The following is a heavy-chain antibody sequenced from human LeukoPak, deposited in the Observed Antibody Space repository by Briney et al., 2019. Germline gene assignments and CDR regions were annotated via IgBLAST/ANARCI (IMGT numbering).Heavy chain of an antibody. V-gene: IGHV1-69*10. Sequence: SVKVSCKASGGTFSRNAISWVRQAPGQGLEWMGWFIPMVGVETYAQSFQGRVTITADRSTSTAYMELSSLRSEDTAVYYCARVQAVGVPVAIDAYYSYGMDVWGQGTAVTVSS. CDR3: ARVQAVGVPVAIDAYYSYGMDV. CDR2: FIPMVGVE. D-gene: IGHD2-15*01. CDR1: GGTFSRNA. J-gene: IGHJ6*02.